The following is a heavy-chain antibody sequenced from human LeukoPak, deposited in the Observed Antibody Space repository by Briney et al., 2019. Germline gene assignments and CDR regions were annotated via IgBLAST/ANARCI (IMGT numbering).Heavy chain of an antibody. CDR1: GYSISSGYY. Sequence: SETLSLTCAVSGYSISSGYYWGWLRQPPGKGLEWIGSIYHSGSTYYNPSLKSRVTISVDTSKNQFSLKLSSVTAADTAVYYCAITVVALYSNFDYWGQGTLVTVSS. CDR2: IYHSGST. J-gene: IGHJ4*02. D-gene: IGHD4-23*01. V-gene: IGHV4-38-2*01. CDR3: AITVVALYSNFDY.